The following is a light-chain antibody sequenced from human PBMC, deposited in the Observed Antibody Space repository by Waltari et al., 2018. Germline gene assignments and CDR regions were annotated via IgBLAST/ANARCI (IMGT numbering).Light chain of an antibody. V-gene: IGKV3-11*01. CDR2: DDD. J-gene: IGKJ2*01. CDR1: ESVSSS. Sequence: EMVLTQSPATLSLSPGERAIVSCRASESVSSSLTWYQQKGGQDPRLLIYDDDKRATGIPARFSGSGSGTDFTLTISSLEPEDFGVYYCLQRSDWPPVYTFGQGTNLEIK. CDR3: LQRSDWPPVYT.